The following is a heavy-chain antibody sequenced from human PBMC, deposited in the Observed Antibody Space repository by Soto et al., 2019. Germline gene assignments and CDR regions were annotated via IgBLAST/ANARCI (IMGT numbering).Heavy chain of an antibody. D-gene: IGHD4-4*01. J-gene: IGHJ6*03. V-gene: IGHV4-59*01. CDR3: ARVVTTDYYYYYYYMDV. CDR1: GGSISSYY. CDR2: IYYSGST. Sequence: SETLSLTCTVSGGSISSYYWSWIRQPPGKGLEWIGYIYYSGSTNYNPSLKSRVTISVDTSKNQFSLKLSSVTAADTAVYYCARVVTTDYYYYYYYMDVWGKGTTVTVSS.